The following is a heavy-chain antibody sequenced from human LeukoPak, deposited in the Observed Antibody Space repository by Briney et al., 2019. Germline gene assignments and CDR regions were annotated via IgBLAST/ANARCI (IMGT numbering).Heavy chain of an antibody. CDR3: ARPVVGAGHDAFDI. J-gene: IGHJ3*02. V-gene: IGHV1-18*01. D-gene: IGHD1-26*01. CDR2: ISAYNGNT. Sequence: GASVKVSCKASGYSFTSYGISWVRQAPGQGLEWRGWISAYNGNTNYAQKFRGRVTLTTDTSTSTAYMELRSLRSDDTAVYYCARPVVGAGHDAFDIWGQGTLVTVSS. CDR1: GYSFTSYG.